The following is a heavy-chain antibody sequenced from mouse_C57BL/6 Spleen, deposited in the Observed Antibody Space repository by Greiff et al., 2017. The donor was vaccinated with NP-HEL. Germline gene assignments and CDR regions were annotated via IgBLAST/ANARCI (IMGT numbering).Heavy chain of an antibody. CDR3: ARRGYYGNWYFDV. D-gene: IGHD1-1*01. J-gene: IGHJ1*03. Sequence: QVQLQQSGPELVKPGASVKLSCKASGYTFTSYDINWVKQRPGQGLEWIGWIYPRDGSTKYNEKFKGKATLTVDTSSSTAYMELHSLTSEDSAVYFCARRGYYGNWYFDVWGTGTTVTVSS. CDR1: GYTFTSYD. V-gene: IGHV1-85*01. CDR2: IYPRDGST.